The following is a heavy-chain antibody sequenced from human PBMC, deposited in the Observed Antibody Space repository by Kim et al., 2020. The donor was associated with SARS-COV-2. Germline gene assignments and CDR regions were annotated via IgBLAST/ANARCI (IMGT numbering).Heavy chain of an antibody. CDR1: GFTFSDYY. CDR2: ISMKGSGSNT. D-gene: IGHD1-26*01. Sequence: GGSLRLSCAASGFTFSDYYMDWVRQAPGKGLEWAARISMKGSGSNTEYAASGKGRFIISRADSKNSLYLQMNSLNSEDTTVYYCARARGGGCNDLDYWGQETLGTVSS. V-gene: IGHV3-72*01. CDR3: ARARGGGCNDLDY. J-gene: IGHJ4*02.